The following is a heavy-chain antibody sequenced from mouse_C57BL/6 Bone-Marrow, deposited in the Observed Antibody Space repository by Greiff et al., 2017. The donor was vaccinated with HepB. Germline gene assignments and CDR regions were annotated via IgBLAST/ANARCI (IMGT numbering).Heavy chain of an antibody. CDR1: GYTFTDYY. J-gene: IGHJ2*01. D-gene: IGHD2-4*01. Sequence: VQLVESGAELVRPGASVKLSCKASGYTFTDYYINWVKQRPGQGLEWIARIYPGSGNTYYNEKFKGKATLTAEKSSSTAYMQLSSLTSEDSAVYFCARSDDYDEDYFDYWGQGTTLTVSS. CDR3: ARSDDYDEDYFDY. CDR2: IYPGSGNT. V-gene: IGHV1-76*01.